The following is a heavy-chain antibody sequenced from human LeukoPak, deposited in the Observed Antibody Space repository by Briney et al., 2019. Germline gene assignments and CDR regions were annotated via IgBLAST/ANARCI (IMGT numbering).Heavy chain of an antibody. CDR3: AKMYYYDSSGYYEVLLGGPALDY. CDR1: GFTFSSYA. J-gene: IGHJ4*02. D-gene: IGHD3-22*01. V-gene: IGHV3-23*01. Sequence: PGGSLRLSCAASGFTFSSYAMSWVRQAPGKGLEWVSAISGSGGSTYYADSVKGRFTISRDNSKNTLYLQMNSLRAEDTAVYYCAKMYYYDSSGYYEVLLGGPALDYWGQGTLVTVSS. CDR2: ISGSGGST.